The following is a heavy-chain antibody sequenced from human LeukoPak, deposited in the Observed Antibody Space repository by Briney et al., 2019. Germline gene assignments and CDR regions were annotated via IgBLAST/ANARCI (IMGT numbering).Heavy chain of an antibody. D-gene: IGHD6-19*01. V-gene: IGHV3-33*08. CDR1: GFTFSSFG. CDR3: ARESASYSSGTNWFDP. CDR2: VWYDGDNK. Sequence: GGSLRLSCAASGFTFSSFGLHWVRPAPGKGLEWVALVWYDGDNKYYADSVKGRFTISRDNSKNTLYLQMNSLSAEDTALYYCARESASYSSGTNWFDPWGQGTLVTVSS. J-gene: IGHJ5*02.